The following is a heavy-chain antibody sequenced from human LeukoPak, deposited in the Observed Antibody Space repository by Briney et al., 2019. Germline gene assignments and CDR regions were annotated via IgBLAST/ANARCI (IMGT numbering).Heavy chain of an antibody. CDR3: AREDYYDSSGYYTDAFDI. V-gene: IGHV4-38-2*02. D-gene: IGHD3-22*01. Sequence: PSETLSLTCTVSGYSISSGYYWGWIRQPPGKGLEWIGSIYHSGSTYYNPSLKSRVTISVDTSKNQFSLKLSSVTAADTAVYYCAREDYYDSSGYYTDAFDIWGQGTMVTVSS. J-gene: IGHJ3*02. CDR1: GYSISSGYY. CDR2: IYHSGST.